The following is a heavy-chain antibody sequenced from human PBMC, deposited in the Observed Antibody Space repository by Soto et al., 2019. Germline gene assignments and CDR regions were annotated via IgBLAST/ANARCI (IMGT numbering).Heavy chain of an antibody. Sequence: QVQLQESGPGLVKPSQTLSLTCTVSGGSISSGGYYWSWIRQHPGKGLEWIGYIYYSGSTYYNPSLKSRVNISVDTSKNQFSLKLSSVTAADTAVYYCARGGFWYSGSYGAGDWGQGTLVTVSS. CDR1: GGSISSGGYY. V-gene: IGHV4-31*03. CDR2: IYYSGST. CDR3: ARGGFWYSGSYGAGD. J-gene: IGHJ4*02. D-gene: IGHD1-26*01.